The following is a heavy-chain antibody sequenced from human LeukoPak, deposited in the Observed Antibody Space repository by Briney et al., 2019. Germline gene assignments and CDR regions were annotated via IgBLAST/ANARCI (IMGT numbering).Heavy chain of an antibody. CDR2: INHSGST. D-gene: IGHD2-2*01. J-gene: IGHJ4*02. CDR3: ARGRYCSSTSCYGAFDY. CDR1: GGSFSGYY. V-gene: IGHV4-34*01. Sequence: PSETLSLTCAVYGGSFSGYYWSWIRQPPGKGLEWIGEINHSGSTNYNPSLKSRVTISVDTSKNQFSLKLSSVTAADTAVYYCARGRYCSSTSCYGAFDYWGQGTLVTVSS.